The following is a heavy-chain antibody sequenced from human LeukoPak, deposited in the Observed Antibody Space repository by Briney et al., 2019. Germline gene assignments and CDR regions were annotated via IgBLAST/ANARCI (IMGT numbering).Heavy chain of an antibody. CDR2: ISSSSSYT. V-gene: IGHV3-11*03. Sequence: GGSLRLSCAASGFTFSDYYMSWIRQARGKGLEWVSYISSSSSYTNYADSVKGRFTISRDNAKNSLYLQMNSLRAEDTAVYYCARTNGDYDFDYWGQGTLVTVSS. CDR3: ARTNGDYDFDY. J-gene: IGHJ4*02. D-gene: IGHD4-17*01. CDR1: GFTFSDYY.